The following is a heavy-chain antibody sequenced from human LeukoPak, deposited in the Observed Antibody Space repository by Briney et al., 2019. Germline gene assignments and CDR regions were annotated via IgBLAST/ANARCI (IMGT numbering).Heavy chain of an antibody. D-gene: IGHD3-22*01. CDR2: ISSSGSTI. CDR1: GFTFSSYS. V-gene: IGHV3-48*04. CDR3: ARSLYYYDSSGYYYEGLSWFDP. J-gene: IGHJ5*02. Sequence: GGSLRLSCAASGFTFSSYSMNWVRQAPGKGLEWVSYISSSGSTIYYADSVKGRFTISRDNAKNSLYLQMNSLRAADTAVYYCARSLYYYDSSGYYYEGLSWFDPWGQGTLVTVSS.